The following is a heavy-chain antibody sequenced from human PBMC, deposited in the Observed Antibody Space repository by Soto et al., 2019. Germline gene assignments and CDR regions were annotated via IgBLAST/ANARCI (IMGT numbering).Heavy chain of an antibody. V-gene: IGHV3-23*01. CDR2: ISGGGGST. J-gene: IGHJ3*01. D-gene: IGHD2-21*02. CDR1: GFTFGNYG. Sequence: DVQLLESGGGLVQPGGSLRLSCAASGFTFGNYGMNWVRQAPGKGLEWVAGISGGGGSTYYGDSVKGRFTIPRDPSKNTVFLEMKSLRVEDTAVYYCAKGFIVVVTVIRPDDAFDVWGQGTLVTVAS. CDR3: AKGFIVVVTVIRPDDAFDV.